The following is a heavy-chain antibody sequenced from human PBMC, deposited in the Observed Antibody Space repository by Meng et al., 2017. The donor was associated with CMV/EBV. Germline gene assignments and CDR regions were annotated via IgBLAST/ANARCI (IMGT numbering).Heavy chain of an antibody. J-gene: IGHJ5*02. CDR3: ARVYCSGGSCYGNWFDP. V-gene: IGHV4-30-4*08. D-gene: IGHD2-15*01. CDR1: GGSISSGDYY. CDR2: IYYSGST. Sequence: QVQLQESGPGLVKPSQTLALTCTVSGGSISSGDYYWSWIRQPPGKGLEWIGYIYYSGSTYYNPSLKSQVTISVDTSKNQFSLKLSSVTAADTAVYYCARVYCSGGSCYGNWFDPWGQGTLVTVSS.